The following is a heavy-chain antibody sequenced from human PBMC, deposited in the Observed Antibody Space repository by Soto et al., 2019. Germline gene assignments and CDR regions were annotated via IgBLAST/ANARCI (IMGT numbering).Heavy chain of an antibody. CDR2: IYWDDDQ. J-gene: IGHJ5*01. Sequence: QITLKESGPTLVKPTQTLTLTCTFSGFSFSINGVAVSWIRQPPGQALEWLALIYWDDDQRYNPSLKNRLTITKDTSRNQVVLTMTNMDPVDTATYYCAHKRDVSRGFKSWGQGTLVTVSS. CDR3: AHKRDVSRGFKS. V-gene: IGHV2-5*02. CDR1: GFSFSINGVA.